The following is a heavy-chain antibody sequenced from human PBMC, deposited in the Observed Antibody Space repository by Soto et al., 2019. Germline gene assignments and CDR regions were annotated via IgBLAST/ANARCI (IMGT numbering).Heavy chain of an antibody. CDR2: IYYSGST. Sequence: QVQLQESGPGLVKPSQTLSLTCTVSGGSISSGGYYWSWIRQHPGKGLEWIGYIYYSGSTYYNPSLKSRVTISVDSSKNQFSLKLISVTAADTAVYYCATLKYGWLLPFDYWGQGTLVTVSS. V-gene: IGHV4-31*03. CDR3: ATLKYGWLLPFDY. CDR1: GGSISSGGYY. D-gene: IGHD2-21*01. J-gene: IGHJ4*02.